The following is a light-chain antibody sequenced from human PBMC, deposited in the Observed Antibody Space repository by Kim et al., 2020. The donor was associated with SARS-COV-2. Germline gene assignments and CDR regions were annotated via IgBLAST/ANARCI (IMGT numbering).Light chain of an antibody. J-gene: IGKJ4*01. V-gene: IGKV3-15*01. CDR3: QQYNNWPPCT. CDR2: DVS. CDR1: RSISNN. Sequence: SPGERATLSCRASRSISNNLAWYQQKPAQPPRLLIYDVSFSATGIPARFSGSGSGTEFTLTISSLQSEDFADYYCQQYNNWPPCTFGGGTKVDIK.